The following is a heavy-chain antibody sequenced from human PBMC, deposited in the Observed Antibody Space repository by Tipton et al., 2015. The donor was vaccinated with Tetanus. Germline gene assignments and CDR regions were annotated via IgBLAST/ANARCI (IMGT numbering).Heavy chain of an antibody. J-gene: IGHJ4*02. V-gene: IGHV1-2*02. CDR2: INPNSGGT. Sequence: QSGPEVKKPGASVKVSCKASGYTFTGYYMHWVRQAPGQGLEWMGWINPNSGGTNYAQKFQGRVTMTRDTSISTAYMEVSRLRSDDTAIYYCGGGMDYDSSGIDAFWGQGTLVTVSS. CDR3: GGGMDYDSSGIDAF. D-gene: IGHD3-22*01. CDR1: GYTFTGYY.